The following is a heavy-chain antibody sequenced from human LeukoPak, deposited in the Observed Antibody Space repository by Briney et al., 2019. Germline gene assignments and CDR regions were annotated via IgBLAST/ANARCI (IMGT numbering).Heavy chain of an antibody. CDR3: AKDISDSYYYYYMDV. J-gene: IGHJ6*03. D-gene: IGHD2-21*02. Sequence: GRSLRLSCAASGFTFDDYAMHWLRQAPGKGLEWVSGISWNSGSIVYADSVKGRFTISRDNAKNSLYLQMNSLRAEDTALYYCAKDISDSYYYYYMDVWGKGTTVTVSS. V-gene: IGHV3-9*01. CDR1: GFTFDDYA. CDR2: ISWNSGSI.